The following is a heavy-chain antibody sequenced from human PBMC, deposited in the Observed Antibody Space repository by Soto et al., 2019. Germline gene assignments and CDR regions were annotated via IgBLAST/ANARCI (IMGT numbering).Heavy chain of an antibody. D-gene: IGHD3-9*01. CDR3: ARDPAILTGSGWFDP. CDR2: IYYSGST. V-gene: IGHV4-61*01. J-gene: IGHJ5*02. CDR1: GGSVSSGSYY. Sequence: PSETLSLTCTVSGGSVSSGSYYWSRIRQPPGKGLEWIGYIYYSGSTNYNPSLKSRVTISVDTSKNQFSLKLSSVTAADTAVYYCARDPAILTGSGWFDPWGQGTLVTVSS.